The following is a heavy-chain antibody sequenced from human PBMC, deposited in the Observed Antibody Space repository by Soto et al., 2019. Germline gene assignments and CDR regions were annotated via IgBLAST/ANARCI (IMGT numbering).Heavy chain of an antibody. J-gene: IGHJ3*02. Sequence: GGSLRLSCAASGFTFSSYAMSWVRQAPGKGLEWVANIKQDGSEKYYVDSVKGRFTISRDNAKNSLYLQMNSLRAEDTAVYYCAREGHSGYDALDGGAFDIWGQGTMVTVSS. CDR1: GFTFSSYA. D-gene: IGHD5-12*01. CDR3: AREGHSGYDALDGGAFDI. CDR2: IKQDGSEK. V-gene: IGHV3-7*03.